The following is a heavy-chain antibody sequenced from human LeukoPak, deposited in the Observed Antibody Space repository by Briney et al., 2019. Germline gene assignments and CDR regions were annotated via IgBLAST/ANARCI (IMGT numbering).Heavy chain of an antibody. J-gene: IGHJ4*02. D-gene: IGHD3-22*01. CDR3: ARDQSRIDSSYDY. Sequence: SGGSLRLSCAASGFTFSSYWMSWARQAPGKGLEWVANIKQDGSEKYYVDSVKGRFTISRDNAKNSLYLQINSLRAEDTAVYYCARDQSRIDSSYDYWGQGTLVTVSS. CDR2: IKQDGSEK. V-gene: IGHV3-7*01. CDR1: GFTFSSYW.